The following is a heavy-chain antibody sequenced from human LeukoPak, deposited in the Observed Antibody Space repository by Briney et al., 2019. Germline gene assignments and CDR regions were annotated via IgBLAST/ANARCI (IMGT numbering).Heavy chain of an antibody. Sequence: GGSLRLSCTASGFTFSTHSINWVRQAPGKGLEWLSYISSGSSSIYYADSLKGRFTISRDNAKKSLYLQMNSLRAEDTAVYYCARGTSDWDFDYWGQATLVTVSS. CDR1: GFTFSTHS. D-gene: IGHD6-19*01. CDR3: ARGTSDWDFDY. V-gene: IGHV3-48*01. CDR2: ISSGSSSI. J-gene: IGHJ4*02.